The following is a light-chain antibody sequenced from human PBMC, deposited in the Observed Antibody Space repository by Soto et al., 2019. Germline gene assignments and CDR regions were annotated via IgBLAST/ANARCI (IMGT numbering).Light chain of an antibody. CDR3: QHRSNWPLN. J-gene: IGKJ4*01. CDR1: QTVSTY. V-gene: IGKV3-11*01. CDR2: DTS. Sequence: EIVLTQSPATLSLSPGERATLSCRANQTVSTYLAWYQQKPGQAPRLLIYDTSNRATGIPARFSGSGSGTDFTLTISSLEPEDCAVYYCQHRSNWPLNVGGGTKVDIK.